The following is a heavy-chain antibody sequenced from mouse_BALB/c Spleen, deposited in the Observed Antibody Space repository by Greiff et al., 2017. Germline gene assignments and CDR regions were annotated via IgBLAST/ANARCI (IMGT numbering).Heavy chain of an antibody. CDR1: GFTFSSYA. V-gene: IGHV5-9-3*01. D-gene: IGHD2-3*01. J-gene: IGHJ1*01. CDR2: ISSGGSYT. Sequence: EVHLVESGGGLVKPGGSLKLSCAASGFTFSSYAMSWVRQTPEKRLEWVATISSGGSYTYYPDSVKGRFTISRDNAKNTLYLQMSSLRSEDTAMYYCARQGLLPYFDVWGAGTTVTVSS. CDR3: ARQGLLPYFDV.